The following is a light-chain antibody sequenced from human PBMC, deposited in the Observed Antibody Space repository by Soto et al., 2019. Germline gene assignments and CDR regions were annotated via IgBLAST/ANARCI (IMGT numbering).Light chain of an antibody. Sequence: RVVRHSPATPAVSPRQRATLSCRASQSVSSNLAWYQQKPGQAPRLLIYATSTSATGVPTRFSGSRSGADFTLTISSLEPEDSAVYYCQQRSDSWTFGQGTKVDIK. J-gene: IGKJ1*01. V-gene: IGKV3-11*01. CDR3: QQRSDSWT. CDR1: QSVSSN. CDR2: ATS.